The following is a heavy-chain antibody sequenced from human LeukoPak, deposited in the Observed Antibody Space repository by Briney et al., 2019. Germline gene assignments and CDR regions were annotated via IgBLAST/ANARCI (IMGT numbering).Heavy chain of an antibody. V-gene: IGHV4-39*01. CDR3: ARHIANWFDP. D-gene: IGHD2-15*01. J-gene: IGHJ5*02. Sequence: SETLSLTCTVSGGSISSSSYYWGWIRQPPGKGLEWIGSIYYSGSTYYNPSLKSRVTISVDTSKNQFSLKLSSVTAADTAVYYCARHIANWFDPWGQGTLVTVSS. CDR2: IYYSGST. CDR1: GGSISSSSYY.